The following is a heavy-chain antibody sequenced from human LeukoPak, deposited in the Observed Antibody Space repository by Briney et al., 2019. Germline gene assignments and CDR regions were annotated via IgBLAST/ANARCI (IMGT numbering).Heavy chain of an antibody. CDR2: MNPNSGNT. CDR3: ARDYGPAAIYGMDV. Sequence: ASVKVSCKASGYTFTSCDINWVRQATGQGLEWMGWMNPNSGNTGYAQKFQGRVTMTRNTSISTAYMELSSLRSEDTAVYYCARDYGPAAIYGMDVWGQGTTVTVSS. CDR1: GYTFTSCD. V-gene: IGHV1-8*01. J-gene: IGHJ6*02. D-gene: IGHD2-2*02.